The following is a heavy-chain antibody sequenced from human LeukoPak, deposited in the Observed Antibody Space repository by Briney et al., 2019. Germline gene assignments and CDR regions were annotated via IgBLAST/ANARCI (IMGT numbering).Heavy chain of an antibody. CDR3: ARGLSAWYYLEG. CDR1: GFSFGTYG. D-gene: IGHD6-19*01. V-gene: IGHV3-20*04. CDR2: INWNGAST. Sequence: GESLRLSCAASGFSFGTYGMSWVRQVPGKGLEWVSGINWNGASTVYADSVKGRFTISRDNAKNSLYLQMNSLTAEDTALSYCARGLSAWYYLEGWGQGSLVTVSS. J-gene: IGHJ4*02.